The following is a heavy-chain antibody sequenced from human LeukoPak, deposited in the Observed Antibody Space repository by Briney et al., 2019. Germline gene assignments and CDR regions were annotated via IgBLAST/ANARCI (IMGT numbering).Heavy chain of an antibody. D-gene: IGHD1-26*01. CDR3: ARRGGSYLNWFDP. Sequence: GESLKISCKGFGYRFTSYWIGWVRQMPGKGLEWMGIIYPGDSGTRYSPSFQGQVTISADKSISTAYLQWSSLKASDTAMYYCARRGGSYLNWFDPWGQGTLVTVSS. V-gene: IGHV5-51*01. J-gene: IGHJ5*02. CDR1: GYRFTSYW. CDR2: IYPGDSGT.